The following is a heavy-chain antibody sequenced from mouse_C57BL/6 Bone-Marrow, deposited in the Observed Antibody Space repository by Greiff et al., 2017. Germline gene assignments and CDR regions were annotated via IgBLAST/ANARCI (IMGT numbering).Heavy chain of an antibody. CDR1: GYTFTSYG. CDR2: IYPRSGNT. Sequence: VQLQESGAELARPGASVKLSCKASGYTFTSYGISWVKQRTGQGLEWIGEIYPRSGNTYYNEKFKGKATLTADKSSSTAYMGLRSLTSEDSAVYFCARVETSLPPMDYWGQGTSVTVSS. D-gene: IGHD5-5*01. CDR3: ARVETSLPPMDY. J-gene: IGHJ4*01. V-gene: IGHV1-81*01.